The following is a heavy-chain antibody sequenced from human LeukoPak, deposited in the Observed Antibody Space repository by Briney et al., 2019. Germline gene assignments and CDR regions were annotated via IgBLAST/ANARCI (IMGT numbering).Heavy chain of an antibody. Sequence: GGSLRLSCVVPGFTFSNYGMNWVRQAPGKGLEWVSYISASRSSISYADSVKGRFSISRDNAMNSLYLQMNSLRAEDTAVYYCARDWRDSSGKFPNDAFDIWGQGTMVTVSS. CDR2: ISASRSSI. V-gene: IGHV3-48*01. CDR1: GFTFSNYG. J-gene: IGHJ3*02. CDR3: ARDWRDSSGKFPNDAFDI. D-gene: IGHD3-22*01.